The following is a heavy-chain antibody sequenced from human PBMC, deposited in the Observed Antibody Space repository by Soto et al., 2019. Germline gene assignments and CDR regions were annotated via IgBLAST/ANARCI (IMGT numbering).Heavy chain of an antibody. CDR2: ISKDGSSK. Sequence: SLRLSCASVGSSFSRSGTHWVREAPLKGLEGVAVISKDGSSKYYADSMMCRFPMATDKSKNTLYLNINPLSAVDTSVYYSAKGLAWVSVISLDGSSKAYAEAVKAQITIPPDNSKTKFYVQMKGMSAPNNARYCSANCPGMVVAGVDNWGQGTLVTVSS. J-gene: IGHJ4*01. CDR3: AKGLAWVSVISLDGSSKAYAEAVKAQITIPPDNSKTKFYVQMKGMSAPNNARYCSANCPGMVVAGVDN. CDR1: GSSFSRSG. V-gene: IGHV3-30*18. D-gene: IGHD1-1*01.